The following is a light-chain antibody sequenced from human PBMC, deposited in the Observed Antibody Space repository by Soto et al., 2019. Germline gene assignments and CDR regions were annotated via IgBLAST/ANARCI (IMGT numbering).Light chain of an antibody. Sequence: EIVMTQSPATLSVSPGERATLSCRASQSVSSDLAWYHQKPGQAPRLLIYGASSRATGIPDRFSGSGSGTDFTLTISRLEPEDFAVYYCQQYNNWITFGQGTRLEIK. V-gene: IGKV3D-15*01. CDR2: GAS. CDR3: QQYNNWIT. CDR1: QSVSSD. J-gene: IGKJ5*01.